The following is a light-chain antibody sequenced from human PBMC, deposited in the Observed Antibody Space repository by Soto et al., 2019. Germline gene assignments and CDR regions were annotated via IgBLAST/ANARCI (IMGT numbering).Light chain of an antibody. J-gene: IGLJ1*01. V-gene: IGLV2-14*01. CDR2: DVS. Sequence: QSVLTQPASVSGSPLQSITISCTETSSDVGGYNYVSWYQQHPGKAPKLMIYDVSNRPSGVSNRFSGSKSGNTASLTISGLQADDEADYYCSSYTSTTTLGVFGTGTKATVL. CDR3: SSYTSTTTLGV. CDR1: SSDVGGYNY.